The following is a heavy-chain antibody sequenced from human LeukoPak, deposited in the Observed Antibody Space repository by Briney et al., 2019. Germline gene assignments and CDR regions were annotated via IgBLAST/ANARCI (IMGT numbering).Heavy chain of an antibody. CDR3: ARESRMAAAGGVYYYNGVDV. CDR1: GGSISSYY. CDR2: IYTSGST. Sequence: SETLTLTCTVSGGSISSYYWSWIRQPAGKGLEWIGRIYTSGSTNYNPSLESRLTMSVDTSKNQFSLKLTSVTAADTALYYCARESRMAAAGGVYYYNGVDVWCQGTTVTVSS. D-gene: IGHD6-13*01. J-gene: IGHJ6*02. V-gene: IGHV4-4*07.